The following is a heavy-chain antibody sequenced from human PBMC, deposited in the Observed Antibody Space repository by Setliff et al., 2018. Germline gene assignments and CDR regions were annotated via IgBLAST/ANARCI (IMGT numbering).Heavy chain of an antibody. CDR2: VYSSGSP. Sequence: PSETLSLTCNVSGASISGSAYYWGWIRQPPGKGLEWIGSVYSSGSPYYNPSLKSRVTISKDTSKNQFSLKGNSLTAADTAVYDCARHGGTCNVCNWFDPWGQGILVTV. J-gene: IGHJ5*02. D-gene: IGHD2-15*01. V-gene: IGHV4-39*07. CDR1: GASISGSAYY. CDR3: ARHGGTCNVCNWFDP.